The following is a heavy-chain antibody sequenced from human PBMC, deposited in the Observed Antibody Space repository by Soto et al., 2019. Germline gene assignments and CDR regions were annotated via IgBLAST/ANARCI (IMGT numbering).Heavy chain of an antibody. CDR3: ARESVRGVPGDYYYYGMDV. V-gene: IGHV4-30-2*01. CDR1: NGSVSSGTYS. D-gene: IGHD3-10*01. CDR2: IYYSGTT. J-gene: IGHJ6*02. Sequence: SETLSLTCTVSNGSVSSGTYSWSWVRQPPGKGLEWIGYIYYSGTTYYTPSLKSRLTMSMDRANDHFSLNLTSVTAADTAVYYCARESVRGVPGDYYYYGMDVWGQGTTVTVSS.